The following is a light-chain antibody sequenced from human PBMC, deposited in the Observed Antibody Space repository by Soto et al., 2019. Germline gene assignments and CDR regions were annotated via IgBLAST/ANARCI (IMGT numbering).Light chain of an antibody. Sequence: QSALTQPPSASGFPGQSVTISCTGTSRDIGGYDFVSWYQQHPGKAPKLLIYDVIKRPSGVPDRFSGSKSCNPASLTVSGLQTDDEADYYCSSYGGSNNLLFGGGTKLTVI. V-gene: IGLV2-8*01. CDR1: SRDIGGYDF. CDR2: DVI. CDR3: SSYGGSNNLL. J-gene: IGLJ2*01.